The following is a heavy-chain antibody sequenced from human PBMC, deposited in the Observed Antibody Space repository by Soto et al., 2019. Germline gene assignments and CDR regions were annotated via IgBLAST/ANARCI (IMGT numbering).Heavy chain of an antibody. Sequence: SETLSLTCTVSGGSISSSSYYWGWIRQPPGKGLEWIGSIYYSGSTYYNPSLKSRVTISVDTSKNQFSLKLSSVTAADTAVYYCARPQGGTGTTGSFDYWGQGTLVTVSS. D-gene: IGHD1-7*01. CDR1: GGSISSSSYY. V-gene: IGHV4-39*01. CDR2: IYYSGST. CDR3: ARPQGGTGTTGSFDY. J-gene: IGHJ4*02.